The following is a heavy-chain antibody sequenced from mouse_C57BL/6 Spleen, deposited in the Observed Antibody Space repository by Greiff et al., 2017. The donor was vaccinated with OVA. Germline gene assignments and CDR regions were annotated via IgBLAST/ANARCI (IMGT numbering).Heavy chain of an antibody. V-gene: IGHV5-17*01. D-gene: IGHD4-1*01. Sequence: EVKVVESGGGLVKPGGSLKLSCAASGFTFSDYGMHWVRQAPEKGLEWVAYISSGSSTIYYADTVKGRFTISRDNAKNTLFLQMTSLRSEDTAMYYCARTSNALAMDYWGQGTSVTVSS. CDR2: ISSGSSTI. CDR1: GFTFSDYG. J-gene: IGHJ4*01. CDR3: ARTSNALAMDY.